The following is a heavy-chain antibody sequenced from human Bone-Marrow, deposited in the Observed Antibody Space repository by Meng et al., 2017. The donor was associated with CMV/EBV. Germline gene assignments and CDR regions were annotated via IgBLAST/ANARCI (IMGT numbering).Heavy chain of an antibody. Sequence: ASVKVSCKASGYTFTSYDINWVRQAPGQGLEWMGWINPNSAGTNYAQRFQGRVTMTRDTSISTAYMELSRLTSDDTAVYYCVVRRLDYWGQGTLVTVSS. D-gene: IGHD4-23*01. J-gene: IGHJ4*02. CDR2: INPNSAGT. V-gene: IGHV1-2*02. CDR1: GYTFTSYD. CDR3: VVRRLDY.